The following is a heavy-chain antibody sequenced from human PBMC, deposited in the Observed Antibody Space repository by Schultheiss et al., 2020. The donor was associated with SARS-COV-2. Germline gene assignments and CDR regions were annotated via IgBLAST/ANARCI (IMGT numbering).Heavy chain of an antibody. J-gene: IGHJ3*02. Sequence: SETLSLTCTVSGGSISSGGYYWSWIRQHPGKGLEWIGYIYYSGSTYYNPSLKSRVTISVDTSKNQFSLKLSSVTAADTAVYYCARVRADCGGDCYHPDDAFDIWGQGTMVTVSS. CDR3: ARVRADCGGDCYHPDDAFDI. CDR1: GGSISSGGYY. V-gene: IGHV4-31*03. CDR2: IYYSGST. D-gene: IGHD2-21*02.